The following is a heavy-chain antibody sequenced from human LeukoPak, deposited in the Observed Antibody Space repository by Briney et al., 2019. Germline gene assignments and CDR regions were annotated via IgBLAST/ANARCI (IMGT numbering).Heavy chain of an antibody. J-gene: IGHJ4*02. V-gene: IGHV3-74*03. CDR1: GFTFSSDW. CDR2: INGDGSTT. D-gene: IGHD5-24*01. CDR3: ALVEMATLGY. Sequence: GGSLRLSCAASGFTFSSDWMHWVRQAPGKGLVWVSRINGDGSTTAYADSVKGRFIISRDNAKNTLYLQMNSLRVEDTAVYYCALVEMATLGYWGQGTLVTVSS.